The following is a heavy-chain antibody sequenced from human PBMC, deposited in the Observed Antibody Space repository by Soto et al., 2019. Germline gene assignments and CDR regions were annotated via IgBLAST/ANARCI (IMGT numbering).Heavy chain of an antibody. CDR1: GFTFTTYS. Sequence: EVQLVESGGGLVKPGGSLRLSCAARGFTFTTYSMSWVRQAPGKGLEWVASIGSTSSYIYYAESMRGRFTISRDNAKNSLYLQMNSLRADDTAVYYCAREADTAMGNEAFDIWGQGTMVSVSS. CDR3: AREADTAMGNEAFDI. V-gene: IGHV3-21*01. CDR2: IGSTSSYI. J-gene: IGHJ3*02. D-gene: IGHD5-18*01.